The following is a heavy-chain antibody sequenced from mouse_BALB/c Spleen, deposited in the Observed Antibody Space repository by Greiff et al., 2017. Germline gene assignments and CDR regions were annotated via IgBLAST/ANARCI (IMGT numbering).Heavy chain of an antibody. J-gene: IGHJ2*01. Sequence: QVQLKESGAELARPGASVKLSCKASGYTFTSYWMQWVKQRPGQGLEWIGAIYPGDGDTRYTQKFKGKATLTADKSSSTAYMQLSSLASEDSAVYYCAREGVYDGFDYWGQGTTLTVSS. CDR2: IYPGDGDT. V-gene: IGHV1-87*01. D-gene: IGHD2-3*01. CDR1: GYTFTSYW. CDR3: AREGVYDGFDY.